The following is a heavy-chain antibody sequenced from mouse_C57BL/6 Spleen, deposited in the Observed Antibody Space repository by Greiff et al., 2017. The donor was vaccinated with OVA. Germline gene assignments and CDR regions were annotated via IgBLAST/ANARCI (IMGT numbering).Heavy chain of an antibody. CDR2: ISSGSSTI. V-gene: IGHV5-17*01. CDR1: GFTFSDYG. CDR3: ARGVFAY. Sequence: EVKLLESGGGLVKPGGSLKLSCAASGFTFSDYGMHWVRQAPEKGLEWVAYISSGSSTIYYADTVKGRFTISRDNAKNTLFLQMTSLRSEDTARYYGARGVFAYWGQGTLVTVSA. J-gene: IGHJ3*01.